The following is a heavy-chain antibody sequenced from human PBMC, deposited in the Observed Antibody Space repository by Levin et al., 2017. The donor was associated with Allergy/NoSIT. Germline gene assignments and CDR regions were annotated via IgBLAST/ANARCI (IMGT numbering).Heavy chain of an antibody. V-gene: IGHV5-51*01. CDR1: GYSFSSYW. D-gene: IGHD6-19*01. J-gene: IGHJ5*02. CDR3: ARHQRHDSGRMFDP. CDR2: IYPGNSET. Sequence: GESLKISCKGSGYSFSSYWIGWVRQMPGKGLEWMGLIYPGNSETKYSPSFQGQVTISADKSINTAYLHWSSLMASDTAMYYCARHQRHDSGRMFDPWGQGTLVTVSS.